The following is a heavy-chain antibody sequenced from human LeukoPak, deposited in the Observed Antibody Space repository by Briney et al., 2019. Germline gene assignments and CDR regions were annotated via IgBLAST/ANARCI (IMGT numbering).Heavy chain of an antibody. CDR1: GYTFTGYY. CDR2: INPNSGGT. CDR3: AREQDIWGIYGMDV. J-gene: IGHJ6*02. Sequence: ASVKVSCNASGYTFTGYYMHWVRQAPGQGLEWMGWINPNSGGTNYAQKFQGRVTMTRDTSISTAYMELSRLRSDDTAVYYCAREQDIWGIYGMDVWGQGTTVTVSS. V-gene: IGHV1-2*02. D-gene: IGHD3-16*01.